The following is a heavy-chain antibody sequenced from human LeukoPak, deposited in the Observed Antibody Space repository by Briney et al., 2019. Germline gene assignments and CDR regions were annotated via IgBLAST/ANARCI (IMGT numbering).Heavy chain of an antibody. V-gene: IGHV3-48*01. CDR1: GFTFSSYS. J-gene: IGHJ4*02. D-gene: IGHD7-27*01. CDR3: AREEGGKLGIDYYFDY. CDR2: ISSSSSTI. Sequence: PGGSLRLSCAASGFTFSSYSMNWVRQAPGKGLEWVSYISSSSSTIYYADSVKGRFTISRDNAKNSLYLQMNSLRAEDTAVYYCAREEGGKLGIDYYFDYWGQGTLVTVSS.